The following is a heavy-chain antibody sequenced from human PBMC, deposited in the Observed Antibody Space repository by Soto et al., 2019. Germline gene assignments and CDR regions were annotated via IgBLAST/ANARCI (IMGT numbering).Heavy chain of an antibody. V-gene: IGHV3-30-3*01. J-gene: IGHJ6*02. CDR1: GFTFSSYA. CDR2: ISYDGSNK. CDR3: AKDRYFDWLPFGV. Sequence: GGSLRLSCAASGFTFSSYAMHWVRQAPGKGLEWVAVISYDGSNKYYADSVKGRFTISRDNSKNTLYLQMNSLRAEDTAVYYCAKDRYFDWLPFGVWGQGTTVTVSS. D-gene: IGHD3-9*01.